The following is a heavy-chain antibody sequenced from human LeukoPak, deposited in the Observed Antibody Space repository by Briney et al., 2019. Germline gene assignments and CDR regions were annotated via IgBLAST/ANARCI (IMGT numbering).Heavy chain of an antibody. Sequence: GGSLRLSCAASGFTFSSYGMHWVRQAPGKGLEWVSFIRYHGNNKYYADSVKGRFTISRDNSKNTLYLQMNSLRTEDTAVYYCAKDLNPYGGNYLGFDYWGQGTLVTVSS. D-gene: IGHD1-26*01. CDR1: GFTFSSYG. V-gene: IGHV3-30*02. CDR3: AKDLNPYGGNYLGFDY. CDR2: IRYHGNNK. J-gene: IGHJ4*02.